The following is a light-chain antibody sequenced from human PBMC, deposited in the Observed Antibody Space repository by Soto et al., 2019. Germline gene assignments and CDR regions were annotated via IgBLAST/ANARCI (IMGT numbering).Light chain of an antibody. CDR1: QTISSW. Sequence: DIQMTQSPSTLSGSVGDRVTITCRASQTISSWLAWYQQKPGKAPKLLIYKASTLKSGVPSRFSGSGSGTEFTLTISSLQPDDFATYYCQQSYIAPWTFGQGTKVDI. CDR2: KAS. J-gene: IGKJ1*01. V-gene: IGKV1-5*03. CDR3: QQSYIAPWT.